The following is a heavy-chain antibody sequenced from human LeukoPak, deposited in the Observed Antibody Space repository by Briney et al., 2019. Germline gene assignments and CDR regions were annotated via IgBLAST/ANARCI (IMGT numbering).Heavy chain of an antibody. CDR2: IYPGDSDT. Sequence: AESLKISCKGSGYSFTSYWIGWVRQMPGKGLEWMGIIYPGDSDTRYSPSFQGQITISADKSISTAYLQWSSLKASDTAMYYCARHRKHYDILTGSPYGMDVWGKGTTVTVSS. V-gene: IGHV5-51*01. J-gene: IGHJ6*04. CDR1: GYSFTSYW. CDR3: ARHRKHYDILTGSPYGMDV. D-gene: IGHD3-9*01.